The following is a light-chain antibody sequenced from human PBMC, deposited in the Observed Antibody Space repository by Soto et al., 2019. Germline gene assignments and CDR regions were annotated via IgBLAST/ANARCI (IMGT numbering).Light chain of an antibody. CDR1: SSNIGSNT. V-gene: IGLV1-44*01. CDR2: NNN. CDR3: AAWDDSLNGHVV. Sequence: QLVLTQPPSASGTPGQRVTISCSGSSSNIGSNTANWYQQITGTAPKLLIYNNNQRPSGVPDRFSGSRSGTSASLAISGLQSDDEADYYCAAWDDSLNGHVVFGGGTKLTVL. J-gene: IGLJ2*01.